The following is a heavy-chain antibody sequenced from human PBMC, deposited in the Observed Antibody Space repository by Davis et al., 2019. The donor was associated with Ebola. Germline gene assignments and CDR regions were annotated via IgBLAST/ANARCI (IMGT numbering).Heavy chain of an antibody. V-gene: IGHV4-34*01. Sequence: SETLSLTCAVYGGSFSGYYWSWIRQPPGKGLEWIGEINHSGSTNYNPSLKSRVTISVDTSKNQFSLKLRSVTAADTAVYYCARGGPFLEWLLMDPWGQGTLVTVSS. CDR1: GGSFSGYY. D-gene: IGHD3-3*02. CDR2: INHSGST. J-gene: IGHJ5*02. CDR3: ARGGPFLEWLLMDP.